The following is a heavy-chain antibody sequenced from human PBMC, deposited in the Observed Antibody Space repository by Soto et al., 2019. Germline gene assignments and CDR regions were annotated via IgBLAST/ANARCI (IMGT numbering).Heavy chain of an antibody. V-gene: IGHV3-49*04. CDR3: TRVVGTRDYYYYGMDV. J-gene: IGHJ6*02. CDR1: GVAFGGYA. CDR2: IRSKAYGGTT. D-gene: IGHD5-12*01. Sequence: GSLRLSSTAPGVAFGGYARSGVGQAPGKALEWVGFIRSKAYGGTTEYAASVKGRFTISRDDSKSIAYLQMNSLKTEDTAVYYCTRVVGTRDYYYYGMDVWGQGTKVTVPS.